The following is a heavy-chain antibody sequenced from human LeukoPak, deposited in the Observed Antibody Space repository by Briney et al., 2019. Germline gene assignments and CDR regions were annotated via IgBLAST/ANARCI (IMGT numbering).Heavy chain of an antibody. CDR1: GFTFDDYS. D-gene: IGHD3-16*01. Sequence: PGGSLRLSCAASGFTFDDYSMHWLRQAPGKGLEWVSYISWGGGSTYYADSVKGRFTISRDNSKNSLYLQMNSLRAEDTALYYCAKGGYGMDVWGKGTTVSVSS. V-gene: IGHV3-43D*04. CDR3: AKGGYGMDV. J-gene: IGHJ6*04. CDR2: ISWGGGST.